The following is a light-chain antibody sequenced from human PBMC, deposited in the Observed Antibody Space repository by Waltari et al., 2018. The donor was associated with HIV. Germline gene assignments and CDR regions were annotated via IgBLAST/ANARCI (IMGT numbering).Light chain of an antibody. CDR2: SNN. Sequence: QSVLTQPPSPSGTPGQRVTISCSRSKPKIGGNNCNWYQPFLRTAPKLLIYSNNQRPSGVPDRISGSKSGTSASLAISGLQSEDEADYYCAAWDDSLNAVLFGGGTRLTVL. CDR3: AAWDDSLNAVL. J-gene: IGLJ2*01. V-gene: IGLV1-44*01. CDR1: KPKIGGNN.